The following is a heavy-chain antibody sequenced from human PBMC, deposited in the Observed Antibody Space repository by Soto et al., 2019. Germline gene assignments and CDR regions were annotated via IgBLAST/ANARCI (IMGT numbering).Heavy chain of an antibody. CDR2: IKSKTDGGTT. CDR1: GFTFNNAW. D-gene: IGHD2-2*02. J-gene: IGHJ4*01. CDR3: TTDSYITIVKVRFEY. Sequence: GGSLRLSCVGSGFTFNNAWINWVRQAPGKGLEWVGRIKSKTDGGTTDFTATVKGRFAISRDDSKNMVYLQMNSLKTEDTAVYYCTTDSYITIVKVRFEYWGHGALVTVSS. V-gene: IGHV3-15*07.